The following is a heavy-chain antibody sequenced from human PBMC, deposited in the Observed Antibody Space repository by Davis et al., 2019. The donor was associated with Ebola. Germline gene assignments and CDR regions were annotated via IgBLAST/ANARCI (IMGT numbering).Heavy chain of an antibody. V-gene: IGHV4-59*08. CDR2: IYYIGKT. CDR3: ARGYSGSYFEYYFDY. Sequence: SETLSLTCTVSGGSVSSFYWSWIRQSPGKGLEWIGYIYYIGKTNYNPSLESRITISVDTSKNQISLRLSSVTAADTAVYYCARGYSGSYFEYYFDYWGQGTLVTVSS. D-gene: IGHD1-26*01. J-gene: IGHJ4*02. CDR1: GGSVSSFY.